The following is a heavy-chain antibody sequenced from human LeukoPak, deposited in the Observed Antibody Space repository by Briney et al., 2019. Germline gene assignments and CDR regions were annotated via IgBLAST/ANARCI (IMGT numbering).Heavy chain of an antibody. D-gene: IGHD4-17*01. V-gene: IGHV3-66*01. CDR3: ARDPSPYYRDYGH. J-gene: IGHJ4*02. CDR1: GVTVSSSY. CDR2: MYSGGAT. Sequence: GGSLRLSCAASGVTVSSSYMSWVRQAPGKGLEWVSIMYSGGATDYADSVRGRFTISRDNSKNTLYLQMNSLRVEDTAVYYCARDPSPYYRDYGHWGQGTLVTVSS.